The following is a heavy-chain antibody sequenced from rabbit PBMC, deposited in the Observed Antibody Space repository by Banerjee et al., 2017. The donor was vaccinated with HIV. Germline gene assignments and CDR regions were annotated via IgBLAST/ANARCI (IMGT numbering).Heavy chain of an antibody. J-gene: IGHJ4*01. CDR1: GFSFSSSYY. V-gene: IGHV1S40*01. CDR3: ARDLGDYSSGWGLNL. D-gene: IGHD4-1*01. CDR2: IYAGSSGST. Sequence: QSLEESGGDLVKPGASLTLTCTASGFSFSSSYYMCWVRQAPGKGLEWIACIYAGSSGSTYYASWVNGRFTISSHNAQNTLYLQLNSLTAADTATYFCARDLGDYSSGWGLNLWGPGTLVTVS.